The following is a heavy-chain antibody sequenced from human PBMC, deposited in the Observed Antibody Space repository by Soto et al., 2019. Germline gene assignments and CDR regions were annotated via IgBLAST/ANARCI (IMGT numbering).Heavy chain of an antibody. V-gene: IGHV1-8*01. CDR2: MNPNSGNT. CDR3: ASQYCSSTSCYRIAARPYYYYYGMDV. D-gene: IGHD2-2*01. Sequence: RASVKVSCKASGYTFTSYDINWVRQATGQGLEWMGWMNPNSGNTGYAQKFQGRVTMTRNTSISTAYVELSSLRSEDTAVYYCASQYCSSTSCYRIAARPYYYYYGMDVWGQGTTVTVSS. J-gene: IGHJ6*02. CDR1: GYTFTSYD.